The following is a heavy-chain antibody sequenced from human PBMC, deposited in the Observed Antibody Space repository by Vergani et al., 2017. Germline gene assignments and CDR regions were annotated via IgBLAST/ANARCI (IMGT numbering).Heavy chain of an antibody. J-gene: IGHJ4*02. CDR1: GGTFSSYA. Sequence: QVQLVQSGAEVKKPGSSVKVSCKASGGTFSSYAISWVRQAPGQGLEWMGGIIPIFGTANYAQKFQGRVTITADESTSTAYMELSSLRSEDTAVYYCARVYYDSSCYYYRTPLLLLSYWGQGTLVTVSS. CDR3: ARVYYDSSCYYYRTPLLLLSY. D-gene: IGHD3-22*01. V-gene: IGHV1-69*12. CDR2: IIPIFGTA.